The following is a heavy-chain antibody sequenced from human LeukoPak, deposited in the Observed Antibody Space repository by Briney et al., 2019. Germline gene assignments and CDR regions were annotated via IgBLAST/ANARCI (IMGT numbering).Heavy chain of an antibody. D-gene: IGHD2-15*01. CDR1: GYTFTAYY. Sequence: SVKVSCKASGYTFTAYYIHWVRQAPGQGLEWMGGIIPIFGTANYAQKFQGRVTITADKSTSTAYMELSSLRSEDTAVYYCARAGYCSGGSCYAAPDDAFDIWGQGTMVTVSS. CDR2: IIPIFGTA. V-gene: IGHV1-69*06. CDR3: ARAGYCSGGSCYAAPDDAFDI. J-gene: IGHJ3*02.